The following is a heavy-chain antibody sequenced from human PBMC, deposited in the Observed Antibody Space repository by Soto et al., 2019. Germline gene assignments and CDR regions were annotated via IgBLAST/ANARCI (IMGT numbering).Heavy chain of an antibody. CDR1: GFTFTSSA. V-gene: IGHV1-58*01. CDR2: IVVGSGNT. J-gene: IGHJ4*02. D-gene: IGHD3-22*01. Sequence: GASVKVSCKASGFTFTSSAVQWVRQARGQRLEWIGWIVVGSGNTNYAQKFQERVTITRDMSTSTAYMELSSLRSEDTAVYYCAADRNYYDSSGYYSGVFDYWGQGTLVTVSS. CDR3: AADRNYYDSSGYYSGVFDY.